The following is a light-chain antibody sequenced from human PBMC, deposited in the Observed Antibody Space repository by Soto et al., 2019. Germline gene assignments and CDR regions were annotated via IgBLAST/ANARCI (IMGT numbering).Light chain of an antibody. CDR3: SSYTNNSPLV. V-gene: IGLV2-14*01. CDR1: SSDVGAYSS. Sequence: QSVLTQPASVSGSPGQSITISCTGTSSDVGAYSSVSWYQQHPGKAPKLMIYDVSNRPSGVSNRFSGSKSGNTASLTISGLQAEDESDYYCSSYTNNSPLVFGGGTKVTVL. CDR2: DVS. J-gene: IGLJ2*01.